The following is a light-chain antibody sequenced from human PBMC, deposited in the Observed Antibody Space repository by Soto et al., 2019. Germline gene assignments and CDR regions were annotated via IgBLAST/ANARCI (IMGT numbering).Light chain of an antibody. CDR2: DAS. CDR1: QSISSW. V-gene: IGKV1-5*01. Sequence: DIQMTQSPSTLSASVGDRVTITCRASQSISSWLAWYQQKPGTAPKLLIYDASSLESGDPSRFSGSGSGTGFTLSISSLQPDDCATYYCQQYNSYWYTFGQGTKLEIK. J-gene: IGKJ2*01. CDR3: QQYNSYWYT.